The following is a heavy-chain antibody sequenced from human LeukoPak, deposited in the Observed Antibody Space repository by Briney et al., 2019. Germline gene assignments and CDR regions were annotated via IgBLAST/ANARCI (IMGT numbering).Heavy chain of an antibody. CDR1: GGTFRSHI. CDR2: ITPVIDSA. Sequence: SVKVSCKTYGGTFRSHIFSWVRQAPGQGLEWMGKITPVIDSAIYAQKFRDRLTITADTSTGTAYMELSSLTPEDTALYYSTRVNLRGSQYNWFDPWGQGTLVTVTS. V-gene: IGHV1-69*08. D-gene: IGHD1-26*01. J-gene: IGHJ5*02. CDR3: TRVNLRGSQYNWFDP.